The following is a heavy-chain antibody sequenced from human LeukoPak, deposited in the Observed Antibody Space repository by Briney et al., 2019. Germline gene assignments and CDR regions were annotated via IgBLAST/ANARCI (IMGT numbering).Heavy chain of an antibody. Sequence: GGSLRLSCSASGFTFSTYWMTWVRQAPGKGLEWVANINRDGSERYYVDSVKGRFTISRDDAKSSLYLQMNSLRAEDTAVYYCARRNAMDVWGQGTTVIVFS. V-gene: IGHV3-7*03. CDR3: ARRNAMDV. CDR2: INRDGSER. CDR1: GFTFSTYW. J-gene: IGHJ6*02.